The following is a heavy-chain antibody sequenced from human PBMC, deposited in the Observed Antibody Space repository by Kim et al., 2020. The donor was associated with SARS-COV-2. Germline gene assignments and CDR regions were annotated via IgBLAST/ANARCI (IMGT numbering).Heavy chain of an antibody. J-gene: IGHJ4*02. D-gene: IGHD3-16*01. Sequence: PGKGLEWMGIIYLGDSDTRYSPSFRGQVTISADKSTTTAYLQWSSLKASDTAMYYCARSAGPYDYYFDYWGQGTLVTVSS. V-gene: IGHV5-51*01. CDR3: ARSAGPYDYYFDY. CDR2: IYLGDSDT.